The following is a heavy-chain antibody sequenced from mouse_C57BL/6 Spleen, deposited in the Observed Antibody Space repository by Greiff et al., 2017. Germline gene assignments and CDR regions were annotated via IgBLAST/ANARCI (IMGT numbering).Heavy chain of an antibody. CDR2: IHPSDSDT. D-gene: IGHD1-1*01. V-gene: IGHV1-74*01. J-gene: IGHJ1*03. Sequence: QVQLQQPGAELVKPGASVKVSCKASGYTFTSYWMHWVKQRPGQGLEWIGRIHPSDSDTNYNQKFKGKATLTVDKSSSTAYIQISSLTSEDSAVYYCATGSSHWYFDVWGTGTTVTVSS. CDR1: GYTFTSYW. CDR3: ATGSSHWYFDV.